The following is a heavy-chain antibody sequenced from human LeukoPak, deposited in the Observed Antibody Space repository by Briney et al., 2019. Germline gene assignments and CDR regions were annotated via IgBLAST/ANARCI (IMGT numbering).Heavy chain of an antibody. CDR2: ISGSSSYI. CDR1: GFTFSSYN. J-gene: IGHJ4*02. D-gene: IGHD4-17*01. V-gene: IGHV3-21*01. CDR3: ARDLYGDYSFDY. Sequence: GGSLRLSCAASGFTFSSYNMNWVRQAPGKGLEWVSSISGSSSYIYYADSVQGRFTISRDNAKNSLYLQTNSLRAEDTAVHYCARDLYGDYSFDYWGQGTLVTVSS.